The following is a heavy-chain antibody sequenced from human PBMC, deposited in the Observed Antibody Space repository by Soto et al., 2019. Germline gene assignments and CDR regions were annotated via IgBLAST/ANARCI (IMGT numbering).Heavy chain of an antibody. CDR1: GFSSSRAW. D-gene: IGHD4-17*01. CDR2: IKSKTDGGTT. Sequence: PGGSLSLSCAASGFSSSRAWMSRVRQAPGKGLEWVGRIKSKTDGGTTDYAAPVKGRFTISRDDSKNTLYLQMNSLKTEDTAVYYCTTADYGDLDYWGQGTLVTVSS. J-gene: IGHJ4*02. V-gene: IGHV3-15*01. CDR3: TTADYGDLDY.